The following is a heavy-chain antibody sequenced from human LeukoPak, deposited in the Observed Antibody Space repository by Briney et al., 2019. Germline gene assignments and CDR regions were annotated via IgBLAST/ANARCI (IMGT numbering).Heavy chain of an antibody. CDR1: GGSISSYY. D-gene: IGHD6-19*01. CDR2: IYYSGST. V-gene: IGHV4-59*01. CDR3: ARGGGDSSGWSLFDY. Sequence: PSETLSLTCTVSGGSISSYYWSWIRQPPGKGLEWIGYIYYSGSTNYNPSLKSRVTIPVDTSKNQFSLKLSSVTAADTAVYYCARGGGDSSGWSLFDYWGQGTLVTVSS. J-gene: IGHJ4*02.